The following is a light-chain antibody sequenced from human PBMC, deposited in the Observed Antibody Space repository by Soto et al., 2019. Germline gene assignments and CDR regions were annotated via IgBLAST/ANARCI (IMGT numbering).Light chain of an antibody. Sequence: DIQMTQSPSSLSASVGDRVIITCQASQDISNYLNWYQQKPGKAPKLLIYDASNLETGVPSRFSGSGSGTYLTITISSLQPQDIATYYCQHYYNLPFTFGPGTKVEIK. V-gene: IGKV1-33*01. CDR1: QDISNY. CDR3: QHYYNLPFT. CDR2: DAS. J-gene: IGKJ3*01.